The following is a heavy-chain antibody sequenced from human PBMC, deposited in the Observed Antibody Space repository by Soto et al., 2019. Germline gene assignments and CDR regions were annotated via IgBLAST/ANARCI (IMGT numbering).Heavy chain of an antibody. Sequence: EVHLLESGGGLVQPGGSLRLSCAASGFSFSNYGMTWVRQAPGKGLEWVSSVSADGQTTYYAESVRGRFTISRDSSKGTLYLQMESLRADDTAVYYCAKEASVPSLGEFWYFDLWGRGTHVTVSS. D-gene: IGHD3-10*01. CDR1: GFSFSNYG. CDR2: VSADGQTT. J-gene: IGHJ2*01. V-gene: IGHV3-23*01. CDR3: AKEASVPSLGEFWYFDL.